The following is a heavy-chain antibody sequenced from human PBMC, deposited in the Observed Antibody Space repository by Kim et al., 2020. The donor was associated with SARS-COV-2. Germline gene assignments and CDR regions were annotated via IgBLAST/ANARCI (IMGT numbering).Heavy chain of an antibody. CDR1: GGSISSYY. Sequence: SETLSLICTVSGGSISSYYWSWIRQPPGKGLEWIGYIYYSGSTNYNPSLKSRVTISVDTSKNQFSLKLSSVTAADTAVYYCARAKYSSVNVGYYFDYWGQGTPVSVSS. V-gene: IGHV4-59*01. J-gene: IGHJ4*02. CDR2: IYYSGST. CDR3: ARAKYSSVNVGYYFDY. D-gene: IGHD6-25*01.